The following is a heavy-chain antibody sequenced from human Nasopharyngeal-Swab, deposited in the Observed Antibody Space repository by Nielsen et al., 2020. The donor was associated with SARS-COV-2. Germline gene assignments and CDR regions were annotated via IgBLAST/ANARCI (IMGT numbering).Heavy chain of an antibody. V-gene: IGHV3-20*04. CDR2: TVWNGGLT. CDR1: GFTFDSYG. J-gene: IGHJ6*02. D-gene: IGHD6-19*01. CDR3: AKDMSYSSGWFYGMDV. Sequence: GGSLRLSCTASGFTFDSYGMSWVRQVPGKGLEWVSGTVWNGGLTGYADSVEGRFTISRDNAKNSLYLQMNSLRAEDTALYYCAKDMSYSSGWFYGMDVWGQGTTVTVSS.